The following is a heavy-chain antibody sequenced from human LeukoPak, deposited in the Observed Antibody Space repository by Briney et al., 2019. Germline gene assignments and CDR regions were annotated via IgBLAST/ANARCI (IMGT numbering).Heavy chain of an antibody. CDR3: AKDRDEGWLYYYYYGMDV. D-gene: IGHD6-19*01. Sequence: PGGSLRLSCAASGFTFSSYGMHWVRQAPGKGLEWVAVISYDGSNKYYADSVKGRFTISRDSSKNTLYLQMNSLRAEDTAVYYCAKDRDEGWLYYYYYGMDVWGKGTTVTVSS. CDR1: GFTFSSYG. CDR2: ISYDGSNK. J-gene: IGHJ6*04. V-gene: IGHV3-30*18.